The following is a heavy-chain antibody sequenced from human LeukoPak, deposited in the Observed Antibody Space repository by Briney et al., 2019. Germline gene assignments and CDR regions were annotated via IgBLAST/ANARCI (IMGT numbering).Heavy chain of an antibody. CDR3: ARSLTYYDFWSGYSNWFDP. J-gene: IGHJ5*02. V-gene: IGHV4-59*08. CDR1: GGSISSYY. D-gene: IGHD3-3*01. Sequence: SETLSLTCTVSGGSISSYYWSWIRQPPGNGLEWIGYIYYSGSTNYNPSLKSRVTISVDTSKNQFSLKLSSVTAADTAVYYCARSLTYYDFWSGYSNWFDPWGQGTLVTVSS. CDR2: IYYSGST.